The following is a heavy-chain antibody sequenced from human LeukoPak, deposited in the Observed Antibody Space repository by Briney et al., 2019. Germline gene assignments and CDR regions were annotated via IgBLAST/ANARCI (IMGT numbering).Heavy chain of an antibody. J-gene: IGHJ6*03. V-gene: IGHV1-2*02. CDR3: ARDWVGYCSGGSCPLFYYYYYYYMDV. CDR2: ISPNSGGT. Sequence: ASVKVSCKASGYTFTGYYMHWVRQAPGQGLEWMGWISPNSGGTNYAQKFQGRVTMTRDTSISTAYMELSRLRSDDTAVYYCARDWVGYCSGGSCPLFYYYYYYYMDVWGKGTTVTVSS. CDR1: GYTFTGYY. D-gene: IGHD2-15*01.